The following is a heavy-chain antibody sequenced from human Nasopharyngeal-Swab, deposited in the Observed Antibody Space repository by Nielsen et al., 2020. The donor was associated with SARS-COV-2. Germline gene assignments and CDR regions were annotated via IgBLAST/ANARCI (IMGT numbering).Heavy chain of an antibody. D-gene: IGHD3-9*01. CDR2: IIPIFGTR. CDR1: GGTFNRYP. V-gene: IGHV1-69*13. J-gene: IGHJ6*02. Sequence: SVKVSCKASGGTFNRYPISWVRQAPGHGLEWMGGIIPIFGTRNYAQKFQGTVTITADESTSTAYMELNSLRFEDTAVYYCAKGVRYFDHLPQNAFYYYGLDVWGQGTTVTVSS. CDR3: AKGVRYFDHLPQNAFYYYGLDV.